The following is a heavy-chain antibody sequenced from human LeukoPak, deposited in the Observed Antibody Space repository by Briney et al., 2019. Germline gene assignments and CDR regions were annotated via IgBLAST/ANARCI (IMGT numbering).Heavy chain of an antibody. CDR3: ARGRVPVYYYGSGSYGWFDP. V-gene: IGHV1-8*01. CDR2: MNPNSGNT. D-gene: IGHD3-10*01. J-gene: IGHJ5*02. Sequence: ASVKVSCKASGYTFTSYDINWVRQATGQGLEWMGWMNPNSGNTGYAQKFQGRVTMTRNTSISTAYMELSSLRSEDTAVYYCARGRVPVYYYGSGSYGWFDPWGQGTLVTVSS. CDR1: GYTFTSYD.